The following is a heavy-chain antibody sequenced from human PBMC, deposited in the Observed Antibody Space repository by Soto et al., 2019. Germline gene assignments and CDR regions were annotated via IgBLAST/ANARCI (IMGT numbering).Heavy chain of an antibody. CDR1: GFTFSSYS. J-gene: IGHJ3*02. Sequence: LRLSFAASGFTFSSYSMNWVRQAPGKGLEWVSSISSSSSYIYYADSVKGRFTISRDNAKNSLYLQMNSLRAEDTAVYYCASLYSSGYSGAFDIWGQGTMVTVSS. D-gene: IGHD6-19*01. CDR2: ISSSSSYI. V-gene: IGHV3-21*01. CDR3: ASLYSSGYSGAFDI.